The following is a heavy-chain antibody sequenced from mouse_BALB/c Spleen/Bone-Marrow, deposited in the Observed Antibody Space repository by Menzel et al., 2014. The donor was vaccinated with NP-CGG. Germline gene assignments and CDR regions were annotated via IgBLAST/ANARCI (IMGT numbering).Heavy chain of an antibody. J-gene: IGHJ1*01. V-gene: IGHV14-3*02. D-gene: IGHD1-2*01. CDR2: IDPANGNT. Sequence: DVKLLESGAELVKPGASVKLSCTASGFNIKDTYMHWVKQRPEQGLEWIGRIDPANGNTKYDPKFQGKATITADTSSNTAYLQLSSLTSEDTAVYYCARGGTTATWYFDVWGAGTTVTVSS. CDR3: ARGGTTATWYFDV. CDR1: GFNIKDTY.